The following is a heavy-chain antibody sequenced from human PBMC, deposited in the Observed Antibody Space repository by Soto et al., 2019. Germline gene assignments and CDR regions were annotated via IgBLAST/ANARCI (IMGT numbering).Heavy chain of an antibody. CDR1: GGSVNSGSYY. D-gene: IGHD2-2*01. Sequence: SETLSLTCTGSGGSVNSGSYYWNWIRQPPGKGLEWIGYIYYSGTTNYNPSLKSRVTISIDTSKNQFSLKLSSVTAADTAVYYCARARCSGANGYAGYYYGMDVWGPGTTVTVSS. V-gene: IGHV4-61*01. J-gene: IGHJ6*02. CDR3: ARARCSGANGYAGYYYGMDV. CDR2: IYYSGTT.